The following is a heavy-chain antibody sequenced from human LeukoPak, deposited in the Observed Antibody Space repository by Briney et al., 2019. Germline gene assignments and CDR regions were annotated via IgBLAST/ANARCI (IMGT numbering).Heavy chain of an antibody. CDR1: GFTFSSYS. CDR2: ISSSSSYI. V-gene: IGHV3-21*01. J-gene: IGHJ1*01. D-gene: IGHD3-3*01. Sequence: GGSLRLSCAASGFTFSSYSMNWVRQAPGKGLEWVSSISSSSSYIYYADSVKGRFTISRDNAKNSLYLQMNSLRAEDTAVYYCARSDLEWYDAEYFQHWGRGTLVTVSS. CDR3: ARSDLEWYDAEYFQH.